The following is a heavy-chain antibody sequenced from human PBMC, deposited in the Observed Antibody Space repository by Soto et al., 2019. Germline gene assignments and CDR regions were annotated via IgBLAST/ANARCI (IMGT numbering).Heavy chain of an antibody. CDR3: ANQADLDY. Sequence: PGGSLRLSCAASGFTFSSYGMHWVRQAPGKGLEWVAVISYDGSNKYYAGSVKGRFTISRDNSKNTLYLQMNSLRAEDTAVYYCANQADLDYWGQGTLVTVS. CDR1: GFTFSSYG. CDR2: ISYDGSNK. J-gene: IGHJ4*02. V-gene: IGHV3-30*18.